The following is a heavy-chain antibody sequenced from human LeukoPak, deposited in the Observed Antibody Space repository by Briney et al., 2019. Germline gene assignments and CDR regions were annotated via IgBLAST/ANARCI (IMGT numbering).Heavy chain of an antibody. Sequence: GRSLRLSCAASGFTFSSYGMHWVRQAPGKGLEWVAVIWYDGSNKYYADSVKGRFTISRDNSKNTLYLQMNSLRAEDTAVYYCARTGTTRSYYYYMDVWAKGPRSPSP. D-gene: IGHD1-7*01. V-gene: IGHV3-33*01. J-gene: IGHJ6*03. CDR3: ARTGTTRSYYYYMDV. CDR1: GFTFSSYG. CDR2: IWYDGSNK.